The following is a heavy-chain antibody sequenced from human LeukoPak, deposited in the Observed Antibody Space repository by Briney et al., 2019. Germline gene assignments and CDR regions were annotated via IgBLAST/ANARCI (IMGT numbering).Heavy chain of an antibody. Sequence: PSETLSLTCTVSGGSISSSSYYWGWIRQPPGKGLEWIGSIYYSGSTYYNPSLKSRATISVDTSKNQFSLKLSSVTAADTAVYYCARLESSGWIRFDDWGQGTLVTVSS. CDR1: GGSISSSSYY. V-gene: IGHV4-39*01. CDR3: ARLESSGWIRFDD. D-gene: IGHD6-19*01. CDR2: IYYSGST. J-gene: IGHJ4*02.